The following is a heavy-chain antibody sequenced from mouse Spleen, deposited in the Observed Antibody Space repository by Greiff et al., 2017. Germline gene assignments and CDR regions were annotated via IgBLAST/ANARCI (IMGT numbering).Heavy chain of an antibody. D-gene: IGHD2-4*01. CDR1: GFTFSSYA. CDR2: ISSGGGNT. V-gene: IGHV5-9*04. Sequence: DVKLVESGGGLVKRGGSLKLSCAASGFTFSSYAMSWVRQTPEKRLEWVATISSGGGNTYYPDSVKGRFTISRDNAKNTLYLQMSSLKSEDTAMYYCARQGYYDYGAWFAYWGQGTLVTVSA. CDR3: ARQGYYDYGAWFAY. J-gene: IGHJ3*01.